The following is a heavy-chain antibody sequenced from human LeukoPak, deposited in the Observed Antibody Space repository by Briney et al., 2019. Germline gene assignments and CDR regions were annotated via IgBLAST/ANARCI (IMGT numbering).Heavy chain of an antibody. D-gene: IGHD6-13*01. CDR2: IYYSGST. CDR1: GGSISSSSYY. Sequence: SETLSLTCTVSGGSISSSSYYWGWIRQPPGKGLEWIGSIYYSGSTNYNPSLKSRVTISVDTPKNQFSLKLSSVTAADTAVYYCARVLDGQQLARFDPWGQGTLVTVSS. CDR3: ARVLDGQQLARFDP. V-gene: IGHV4-39*07. J-gene: IGHJ5*02.